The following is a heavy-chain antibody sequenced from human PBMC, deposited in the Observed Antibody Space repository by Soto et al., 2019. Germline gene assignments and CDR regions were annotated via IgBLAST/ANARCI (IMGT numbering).Heavy chain of an antibody. CDR3: AKDRGDCSSTSCYWYDAFDI. Sequence: QPGGSLRLSCAASGFTFSSYAMSWVRQAPGKGLEWVSANSGSGGSTYYADSVKGRFTISRDNSKNTLYLQMNSLRAEDTAVYYCAKDRGDCSSTSCYWYDAFDIWGQGKMVTVSS. D-gene: IGHD2-2*01. V-gene: IGHV3-23*01. CDR1: GFTFSSYA. J-gene: IGHJ3*02. CDR2: NSGSGGST.